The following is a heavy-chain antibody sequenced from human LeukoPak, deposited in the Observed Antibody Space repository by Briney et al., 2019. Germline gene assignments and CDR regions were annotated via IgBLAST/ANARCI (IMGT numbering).Heavy chain of an antibody. J-gene: IGHJ4*02. Sequence: ASVKVSCKASGGTFSSYAISWVRQAPGQGLEWMGGIIPIFGTANYAQKFQGRVTITADESTSTAYMELSRLRSDDTAVYYCARDGLFGDYYGSGSYHFDYWGQGTLVTVSS. D-gene: IGHD3-10*01. CDR1: GGTFSSYA. V-gene: IGHV1-69*13. CDR2: IIPIFGTA. CDR3: ARDGLFGDYYGSGSYHFDY.